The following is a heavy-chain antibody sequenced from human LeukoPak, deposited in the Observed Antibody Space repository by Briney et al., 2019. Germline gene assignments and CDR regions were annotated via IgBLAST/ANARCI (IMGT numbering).Heavy chain of an antibody. J-gene: IGHJ6*02. CDR3: ASSTTKGPYYYYGMDV. Sequence: GGSLRLSCAASGFTFSSYWMSWVRQAPGKGREWVANINQDGSKKYYVDSVKGRFTISRDNAKNSLYLQMNSLRAEDTAVYYCASSTTKGPYYYYGMDVWGQGTTVTVSS. CDR2: INQDGSKK. V-gene: IGHV3-7*01. CDR1: GFTFSSYW. D-gene: IGHD1-1*01.